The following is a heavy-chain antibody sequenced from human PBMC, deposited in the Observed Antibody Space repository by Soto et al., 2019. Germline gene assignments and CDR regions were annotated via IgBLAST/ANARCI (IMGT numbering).Heavy chain of an antibody. D-gene: IGHD2-2*01. Sequence: QVQLVQSGAEVKKPGSSVKVSCKASGGTFSSYAISWVRQAPGQWLEWMGGIIPIFGTANYAQKFQGRVTITADESTSTAYMELSSLRSEDTAVYYCARVVVPAAIYYYYGMDVWGQGTTVTVSS. J-gene: IGHJ6*02. V-gene: IGHV1-69*01. CDR2: IIPIFGTA. CDR1: GGTFSSYA. CDR3: ARVVVPAAIYYYYGMDV.